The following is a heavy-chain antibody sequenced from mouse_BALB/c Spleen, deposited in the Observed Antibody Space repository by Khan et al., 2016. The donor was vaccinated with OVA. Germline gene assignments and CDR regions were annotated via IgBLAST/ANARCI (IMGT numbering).Heavy chain of an antibody. CDR1: GYTFTNYG. CDR2: INTNTGEP. CDR3: ARPPYFSYVMVY. D-gene: IGHD2-10*01. V-gene: IGHV9-3-1*01. Sequence: VQLQESGPELKKPGETVKISCKASGYTFTNYGLNWVKQAPGKGLQWMGWINTNTGEPTYAVDFKGRFAFSLETSASTAYLQINNLKNVDTATYFCARPPYFSYVMVYWGQGTSVTVSS. J-gene: IGHJ4*01.